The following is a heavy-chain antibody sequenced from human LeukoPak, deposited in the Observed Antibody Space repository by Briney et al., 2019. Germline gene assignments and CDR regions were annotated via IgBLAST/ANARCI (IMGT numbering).Heavy chain of an antibody. J-gene: IGHJ4*02. V-gene: IGHV3-30*02. D-gene: IGHD2-15*01. CDR3: AKDSRAYCSGGSCYPFDY. CDR2: IRHDGSNK. CDR1: GFNFNNYG. Sequence: PGGSLRLSCAASGFNFNNYGMHSVRQAPGKGLEWVAFIRHDGSNKYYADSVKGRFTISRDNSKNTLYLEMNSLRAEDTAVYYCAKDSRAYCSGGSCYPFDYWGQGTLVTVSS.